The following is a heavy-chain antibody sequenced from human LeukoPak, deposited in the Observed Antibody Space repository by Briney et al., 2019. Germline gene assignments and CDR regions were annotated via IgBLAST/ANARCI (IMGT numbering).Heavy chain of an antibody. CDR3: ARGLRDSSGYWRDIDY. CDR1: GGTFSSYA. V-gene: IGHV1-69*06. CDR2: IIPIFGTA. D-gene: IGHD3-22*01. J-gene: IGHJ4*02. Sequence: ASVKVSCKASGGTFSSYAISWVRQAPGQGLEWMGGIIPIFGTANYAQKFQGRVTITADKSTSTAYMELSSLRSEDTAVYYCARGLRDSSGYWRDIDYWGQGTLVTVSS.